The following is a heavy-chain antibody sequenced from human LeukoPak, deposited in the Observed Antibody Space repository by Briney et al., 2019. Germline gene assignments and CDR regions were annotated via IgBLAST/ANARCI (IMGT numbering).Heavy chain of an antibody. V-gene: IGHV3-21*01. CDR3: ARRGGCSGGSCYSPHYYYYYMDV. CDR1: GFTFSSYS. Sequence: PGGSLRLSCAASGFTFSSYSMNWVRQAPGKGLEWVSSISSSSSYIYYADSVKGRFTISRDNAKNSLYLQMNSLRAEDTAVYYCARRGGCSGGSCYSPHYYYYYMDVWGKGTTVTVSS. D-gene: IGHD2-15*01. J-gene: IGHJ6*03. CDR2: ISSSSSYI.